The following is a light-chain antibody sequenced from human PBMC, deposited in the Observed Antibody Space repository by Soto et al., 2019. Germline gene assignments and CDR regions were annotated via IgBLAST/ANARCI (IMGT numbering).Light chain of an antibody. CDR2: RTS. CDR1: QSISSN. Sequence: VMTQSPATLSVSPGERATLSCRASQSISSNLAWYQQKPGQAPRLLMFRTSSRATGFPARFSGSGSGTDFTLTITRLEPEDFEVDYCQQYGGSPRTFGRGTKVDIK. CDR3: QQYGGSPRT. J-gene: IGKJ1*01. V-gene: IGKV3-15*01.